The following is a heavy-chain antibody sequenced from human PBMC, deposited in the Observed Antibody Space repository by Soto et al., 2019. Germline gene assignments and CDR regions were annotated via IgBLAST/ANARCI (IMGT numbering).Heavy chain of an antibody. Sequence: PSETLSLTCSVSRGTTIAYYWSWIRQPPGKEPEWIGNIYPGGTTSYNPSLKSRVTISIDKSKNQISLKLFSVTAADTAVYYCARDHSYSGNWALDYWGQGVLVTVSS. CDR3: ARDHSYSGNWALDY. CDR2: IYPGGTT. CDR1: RGTTIAYY. V-gene: IGHV4-59*12. J-gene: IGHJ4*02. D-gene: IGHD5-12*01.